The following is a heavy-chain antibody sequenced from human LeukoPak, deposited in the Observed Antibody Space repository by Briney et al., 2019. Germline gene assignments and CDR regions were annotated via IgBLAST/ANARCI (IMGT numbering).Heavy chain of an antibody. J-gene: IGHJ4*02. CDR3: AREGDCSSTSCYTFDY. CDR1: GYTFTGYY. D-gene: IGHD2-2*02. Sequence: GASVKVPCKASGYTFTGYYMHWVRQAPGQGLEWMGRINPNSGGTNYAQKFQGRVTMTRDTSISTAYMELSRLRSDDTAVYYCAREGDCSSTSCYTFDYWGQGTLVTVSS. CDR2: INPNSGGT. V-gene: IGHV1-2*06.